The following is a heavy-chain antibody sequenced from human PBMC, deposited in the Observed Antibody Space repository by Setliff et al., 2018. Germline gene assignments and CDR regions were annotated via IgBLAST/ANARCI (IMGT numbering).Heavy chain of an antibody. D-gene: IGHD3-16*01. CDR1: GGSFSGYY. V-gene: IGHV4-34*01. Sequence: SETLSLTCAVYGGSFSGYYWSWIRQPPGKGLEWLGEINHSGSTNCNPSLKSRVTISVDTSKNQFSLKLSSVTAADTAVYYCARVPGGLSDAFDIWGQGTMVTVSS. J-gene: IGHJ3*02. CDR2: INHSGST. CDR3: ARVPGGLSDAFDI.